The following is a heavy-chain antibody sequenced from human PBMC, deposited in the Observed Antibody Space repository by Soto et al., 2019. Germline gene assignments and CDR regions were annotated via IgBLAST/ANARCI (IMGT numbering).Heavy chain of an antibody. D-gene: IGHD5-12*01. J-gene: IGHJ4*02. CDR2: IYYSGST. Sequence: SETLSLTCTVSGGSISSYYWSWIRQPPGKGLEWTGYIYYSGSTNYNPSLKSRVTISVDTSKNQFSLKLSSVTAADTAVYYCAAAAQGYSGYGQLDYWGQGTLVTVSS. CDR3: AAAAQGYSGYGQLDY. CDR1: GGSISSYY. V-gene: IGHV4-59*08.